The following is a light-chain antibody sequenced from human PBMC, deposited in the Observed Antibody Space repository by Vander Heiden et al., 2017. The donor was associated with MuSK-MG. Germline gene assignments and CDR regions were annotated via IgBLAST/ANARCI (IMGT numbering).Light chain of an antibody. CDR1: QDISSY. V-gene: IGKV1-33*01. CDR2: DAS. J-gene: IGKJ4*02. Sequence: DLPMTPSPSSLSTSVGDTVTITCQASQDISSYLNWYQQKPGKAPKLLIYDASNLETGVPSRFSGSGSGTDFTLTISSLQPEDFATYYCQQYNNTPLTFGGGTKVEIK. CDR3: QQYNNTPLT.